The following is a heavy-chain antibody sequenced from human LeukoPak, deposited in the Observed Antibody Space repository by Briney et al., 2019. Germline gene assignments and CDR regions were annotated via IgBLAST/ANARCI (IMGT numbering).Heavy chain of an antibody. D-gene: IGHD3-3*01. CDR1: GYTFTSYA. CDR2: INTNTGNP. V-gene: IGHV7-4-1*02. J-gene: IGHJ4*02. CDR3: AIPSSVFGVVTLDY. Sequence: ASVKVSCKASGYTFTSYAMNWVRQAPGQGLEWMGWINTNTGNPTYAQGFTGRFVFSLDTSVSTAYLQISSLKAEDTAVYYCAIPSSVFGVVTLDYWGQGTLVTVSS.